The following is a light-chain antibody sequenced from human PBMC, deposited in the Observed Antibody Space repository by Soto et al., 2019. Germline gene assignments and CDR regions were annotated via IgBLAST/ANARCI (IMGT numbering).Light chain of an antibody. CDR1: QSLAYSDGNIY. V-gene: IGKV2-24*01. CDR2: KTS. CDR3: VEASLLPHA. J-gene: IGKJ1*01. Sequence: DIVLTQTPLSSHVTLGQPASISCKSSQSLAYSDGNIYLNWLQQRPGQPPRLLIYKTSNRFSGVPDRFSGSGAGTDFTLKISKVEAEDVGVYYCVEASLLPHAFGQGTKVEIK.